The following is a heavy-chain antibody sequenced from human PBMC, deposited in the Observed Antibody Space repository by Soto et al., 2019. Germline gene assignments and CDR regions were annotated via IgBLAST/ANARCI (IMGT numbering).Heavy chain of an antibody. J-gene: IGHJ6*02. CDR3: ARDPYDFWSGSYYGMDV. CDR2: ISSSSSYI. V-gene: IGHV3-21*01. CDR1: GGSFANYY. D-gene: IGHD3-3*01. Sequence: ETLSLTCAVYGGSFANYYWNWIRQPPGKGLEWVSSISSSSSYIYYADSVKGRFTISRDNAKNSLYLQMNSLRAEDTAVYYCARDPYDFWSGSYYGMDVWGQGTTVTVSS.